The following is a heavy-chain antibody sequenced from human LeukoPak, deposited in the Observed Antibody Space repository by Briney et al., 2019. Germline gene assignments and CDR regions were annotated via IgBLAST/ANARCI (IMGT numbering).Heavy chain of an antibody. Sequence: SETLSLTCTVSGGSISSYYWSWIRQPPGKGLEWIGYIYYSGSTNYNPSLKSRVTISVDTSKNQFSLKLSSVTAADTAVYYCARPRPLDCSGGSCRDYWGQGTLVTVSS. D-gene: IGHD2-15*01. V-gene: IGHV4-59*08. CDR2: IYYSGST. CDR1: GGSISSYY. CDR3: ARPRPLDCSGGSCRDY. J-gene: IGHJ4*02.